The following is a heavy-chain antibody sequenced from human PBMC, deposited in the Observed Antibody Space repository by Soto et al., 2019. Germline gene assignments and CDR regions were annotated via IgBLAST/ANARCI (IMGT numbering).Heavy chain of an antibody. Sequence: SETLSLTCTVSGGYISSYYWSWIRQHPGKGLEWIGYIYYSGSTNYNPSLKSRVTISVDTSKNQFSLKLSSVTAADTAVYYCAKDRPRRTSGYFFDYWGQGTPVTVSS. J-gene: IGHJ4*02. CDR1: GGYISSYY. CDR2: IYYSGST. CDR3: AKDRPRRTSGYFFDY. V-gene: IGHV4-59*01. D-gene: IGHD1-1*01.